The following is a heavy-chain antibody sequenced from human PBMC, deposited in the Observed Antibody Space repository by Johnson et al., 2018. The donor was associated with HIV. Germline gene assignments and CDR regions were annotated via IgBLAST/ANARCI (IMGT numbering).Heavy chain of an antibody. CDR1: GFTFSSFA. CDR3: AREATGTTNAFYM. J-gene: IGHJ3*02. Sequence: QVQLVESGGGVVQPGRSLRLSCAASGFTFSSFALHWVRQTPGNGLEWVSIISYSGSNKYYADSVKGRFTISRDNSKNTLYLQMNSLRAEDTAVYYCAREATGTTNAFYMWGQGTMVTVSS. V-gene: IGHV3-30*04. CDR2: ISYSGSNK. D-gene: IGHD1-7*01.